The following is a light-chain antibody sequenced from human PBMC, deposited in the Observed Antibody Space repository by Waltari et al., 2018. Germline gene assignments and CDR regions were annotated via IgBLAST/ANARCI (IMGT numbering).Light chain of an antibody. CDR3: STWDDILNSWV. CDR2: YDD. CDR1: NSNIGDNA. J-gene: IGLJ3*02. Sequence: QSVLTQSPSMSGAPRQRVTISCSGSNSNIGDNAVKWYKQIPGRAPKLLIYYDDLVTSGVSDRFSGSRSGTSASLTIRGLQSDDEADYYCSTWDDILNSWVFGGGTKLTVL. V-gene: IGLV1-36*01.